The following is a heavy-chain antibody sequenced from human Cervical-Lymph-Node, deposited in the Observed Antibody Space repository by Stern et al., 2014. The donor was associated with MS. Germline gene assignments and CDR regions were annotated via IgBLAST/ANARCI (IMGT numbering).Heavy chain of an antibody. D-gene: IGHD6-13*01. Sequence: QVQLQQWGAGLLKPSETLSLTCGVSGGSFSDYYWSWIRQAPGKGLEWIGEINHSGDTNYKQSLMSRVSLSVETSKNQFSLKLISVTAADTSVYYCARGPQHSSWYFPFDYWGQGTLVTVSS. J-gene: IGHJ4*02. V-gene: IGHV4-34*01. CDR2: INHSGDT. CDR1: GGSFSDYY. CDR3: ARGPQHSSWYFPFDY.